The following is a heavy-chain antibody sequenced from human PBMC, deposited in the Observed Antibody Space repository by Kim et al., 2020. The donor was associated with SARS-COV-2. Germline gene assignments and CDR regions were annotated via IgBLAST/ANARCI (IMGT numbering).Heavy chain of an antibody. J-gene: IGHJ6*02. D-gene: IGHD3-16*02. V-gene: IGHV3-43*02. Sequence: GGSLRLSCAASGFTFADYAMHWVRQAPGKGLEWVSLISGDGGSTYYADSVKGRFTISRDNSKNSLYLQMNSLRTEDTALYYCAKVLLSHHSYYYYYYGMDVWGQGTTVTVSS. CDR3: AKVLLSHHSYYYYYYGMDV. CDR2: ISGDGGST. CDR1: GFTFADYA.